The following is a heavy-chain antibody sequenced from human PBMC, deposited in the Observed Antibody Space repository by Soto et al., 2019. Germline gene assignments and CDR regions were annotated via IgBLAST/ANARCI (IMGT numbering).Heavy chain of an antibody. D-gene: IGHD3-22*01. Sequence: GGSLRLSCEGSGFTFRLYSVVWVRLAAGEGLEWGSSISSSSSCIYYAESLKGRISISRDNAKNSLYLQMDSLRVQDTATYYCFRARATDRRPDYWGQGSLVTVSP. CDR2: ISSSSSCI. J-gene: IGHJ4*02. CDR3: FRARATDRRPDY. V-gene: IGHV3-21*01. CDR1: GFTFRLYS.